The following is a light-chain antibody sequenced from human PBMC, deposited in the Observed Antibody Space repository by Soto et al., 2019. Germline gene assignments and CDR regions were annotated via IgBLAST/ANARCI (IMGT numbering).Light chain of an antibody. Sequence: DVRMTPSPSSVSASVGERVTITCRASQDIRYYLAWYQQKPGQAPKLLIYGATNLQSGVPSRFSGGGSGTDFPLTITSLQPEDFATYYCQQFSSFPQTFGQGTTVEI. CDR3: QQFSSFPQT. CDR2: GAT. V-gene: IGKV1-12*01. J-gene: IGKJ1*01. CDR1: QDIRYY.